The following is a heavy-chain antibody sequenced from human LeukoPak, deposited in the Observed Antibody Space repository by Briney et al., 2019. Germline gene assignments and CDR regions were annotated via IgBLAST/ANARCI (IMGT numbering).Heavy chain of an antibody. CDR3: ARGGYSSGWYTAYYFDY. D-gene: IGHD6-19*01. CDR1: GFTVSSNY. Sequence: GGSLRLSCAASGFTVSSNYMSWVRQAPGKGLEWVSVIYSGGSTYYADSVKGRSTISRENAENSLYLQMNSLRAGDTAVYYCARGGYSSGWYTAYYFDYWGQGTLVTVSS. J-gene: IGHJ4*02. V-gene: IGHV3-66*01. CDR2: IYSGGST.